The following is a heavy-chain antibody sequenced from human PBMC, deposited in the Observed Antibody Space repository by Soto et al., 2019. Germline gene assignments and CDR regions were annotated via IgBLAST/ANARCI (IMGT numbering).Heavy chain of an antibody. V-gene: IGHV3-33*03. CDR3: AAATTWNFHFPY. D-gene: IGHD1-7*01. CDR2: IWYDGSNK. J-gene: IGHJ4*02. Sequence: QAQLVESGGGVVQPGTSLRLSCAASGFTISTHGMHWVRQAPGKGLEWLANIWYDGSNKFYAESVKGRFSISKDNSKNTIYLQMSSLSAEDTAVYYCAAATTWNFHFPYWGQGTQVTVSS. CDR1: GFTISTHG.